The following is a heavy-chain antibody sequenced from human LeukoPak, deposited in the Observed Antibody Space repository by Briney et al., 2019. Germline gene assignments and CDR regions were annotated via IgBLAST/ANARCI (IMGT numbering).Heavy chain of an antibody. Sequence: GRSLRLSCAASGFTFDNYAMHWVRQAPGKGLEWVSGIARNSGNTGSADSVKGRFTISRDNAENSLYLQMNSQTPEDTAFYFCAKDMNSYGSGSSYNPWGPFDSWGQGTLVTVSS. V-gene: IGHV3-9*01. CDR1: GFTFDNYA. CDR2: IARNSGNT. CDR3: AKDMNSYGSGSSYNPWGPFDS. D-gene: IGHD3-10*01. J-gene: IGHJ4*02.